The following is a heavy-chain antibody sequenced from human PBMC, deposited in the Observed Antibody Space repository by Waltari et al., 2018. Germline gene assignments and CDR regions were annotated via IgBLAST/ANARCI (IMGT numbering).Heavy chain of an antibody. CDR3: ARDNGDYYDSSGYPYFDY. Sequence: QVQLQQSGPGLVKPSQTLSLTCAISGDSVSSNSAAWNWIRQSPSRGIEWLGRTYYSAKWYNDYAGTVKSRITNNPDTSKNQFSLQLNSVTPEDTAVYYCARDNGDYYDSSGYPYFDYWGQGTLVTVSS. CDR2: TYYSAKWYN. CDR1: GDSVSSNSAA. D-gene: IGHD3-22*01. V-gene: IGHV6-1*01. J-gene: IGHJ4*02.